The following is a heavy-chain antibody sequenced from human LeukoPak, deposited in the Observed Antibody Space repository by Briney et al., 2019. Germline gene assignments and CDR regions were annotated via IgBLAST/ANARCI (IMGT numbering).Heavy chain of an antibody. Sequence: GGSLRLSCAASGFTVSINYMSWVRQAPGKGLEWVSVIYSGGSAYYADSVKGRFTISRDNSKNTLYLQMNSLRAEDTAVYYCAREPSQYYYDSSGYYYLDWGQGTLVTVSS. CDR3: AREPSQYYYDSSGYYYLD. D-gene: IGHD3-22*01. J-gene: IGHJ4*02. CDR1: GFTVSINY. V-gene: IGHV3-66*01. CDR2: IYSGGSA.